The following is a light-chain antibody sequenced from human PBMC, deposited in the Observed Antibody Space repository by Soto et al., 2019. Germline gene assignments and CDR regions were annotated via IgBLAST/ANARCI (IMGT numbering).Light chain of an antibody. V-gene: IGKV3-20*01. CDR1: QSVSSGY. CDR2: GSS. CDR3: QQYARSPAT. Sequence: EIVLTQSPGTLSLSPGETATFSCRASQSVSSGYLAWYQQKFDQAPRLLIHGSSSRASGVPDRFSGSGSGTDFTLTISRLEPEDFAVYYCQQYARSPATFGQGTKVEIK. J-gene: IGKJ2*01.